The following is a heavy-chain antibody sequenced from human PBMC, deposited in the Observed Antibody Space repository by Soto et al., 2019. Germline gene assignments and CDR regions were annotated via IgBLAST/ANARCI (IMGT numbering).Heavy chain of an antibody. D-gene: IGHD6-13*01. CDR1: GGSISSYY. V-gene: IGHV4-59*08. J-gene: IGHJ5*02. CDR2: IYYSGST. Sequence: SETLSLTCTVSGGSISSYYWSWIRQPPGKGLEWIGYIYYSGSTNYNPSLKSRVTISVDTSKNQFSLKLSSVTAADTAVYYCSRHLYIAAAVVDWFNPWHQGTLVTAPQ. CDR3: SRHLYIAAAVVDWFNP.